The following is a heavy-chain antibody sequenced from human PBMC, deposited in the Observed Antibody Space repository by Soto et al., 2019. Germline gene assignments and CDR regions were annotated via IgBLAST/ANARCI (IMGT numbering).Heavy chain of an antibody. V-gene: IGHV3-11*06. Sequence: LGLSCAASGFTFSDYYMSWIRQAPGKGLEWVSYISSSSSYTNYADSVKGRFTISRDNAKNSLYLQMNSLRAEDTAVYYCARVPAAGTSYYFDYWGQGTLVTVSS. D-gene: IGHD6-13*01. J-gene: IGHJ4*02. CDR1: GFTFSDYY. CDR2: ISSSSSYT. CDR3: ARVPAAGTSYYFDY.